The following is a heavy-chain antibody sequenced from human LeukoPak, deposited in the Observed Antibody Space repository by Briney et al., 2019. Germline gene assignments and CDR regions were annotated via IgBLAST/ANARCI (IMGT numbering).Heavy chain of an antibody. CDR1: VYTFSSYW. J-gene: IGHJ5*02. CDR2: INSDGSST. V-gene: IGHV3-74*01. CDR3: ARDYYTINWFDP. Sequence: GGSLRLSCAASVYTFSSYWMHWVRRAPGKGLVWVSRINSDGSSTSYADSVKGRFTISRDNAKNTLYLQMNSLRAEDTAVYYCARDYYTINWFDPWGQGTLVTVSS. D-gene: IGHD3-3*01.